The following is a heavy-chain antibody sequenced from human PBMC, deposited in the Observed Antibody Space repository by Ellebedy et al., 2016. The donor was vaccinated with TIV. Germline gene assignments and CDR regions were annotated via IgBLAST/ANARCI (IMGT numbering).Heavy chain of an antibody. D-gene: IGHD6-13*01. J-gene: IGHJ6*02. CDR3: VRGEQQVITCYYSYYGMDV. CDR1: GFTFSSYD. Sequence: GESLKISCAASGFTFSSYDMHWVRQATGKGLEWVSAIGTAGDTFYPGSVKGRFTISRENAKNSLYLQMNSLRAGDTAVYYCVRGEQQVITCYYSYYGMDVWGQGTTVTVSS. CDR2: IGTAGDT. V-gene: IGHV3-13*01.